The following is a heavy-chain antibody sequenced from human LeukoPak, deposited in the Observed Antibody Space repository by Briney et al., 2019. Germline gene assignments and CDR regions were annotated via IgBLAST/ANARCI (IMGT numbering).Heavy chain of an antibody. D-gene: IGHD1-26*01. CDR1: GGSISSSSYY. J-gene: IGHJ4*02. CDR3: ARWEGGSYYDFDY. V-gene: IGHV4-39*07. CDR2: IYYSGST. Sequence: SETLSLTCTVSGGSISSSSYYWGWIRQPPGKGLEWIGSIYYSGSTYYNPSLKSRVTISVDTSKNQFSLKLSSVTAANTAVYYCARWEGGSYYDFDYWGQGTLVTVSS.